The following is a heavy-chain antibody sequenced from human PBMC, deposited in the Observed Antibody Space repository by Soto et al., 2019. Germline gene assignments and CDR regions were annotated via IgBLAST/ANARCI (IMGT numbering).Heavy chain of an antibody. V-gene: IGHV4-34*01. CDR1: GGSFSGYY. D-gene: IGHD5-12*01. J-gene: IGHJ4*02. CDR2: INHSGST. CDR3: VKASDGAWPYYFDS. Sequence: SETLSLTCAVYGGSFSGYYWSWIRQPPGKGLEWIGEINHSGSTNYNPSLKSRVTISVDTSKNQFSLKLSSVTAADTAVYFCVKASDGAWPYYFDSWGQGTLVTVSS.